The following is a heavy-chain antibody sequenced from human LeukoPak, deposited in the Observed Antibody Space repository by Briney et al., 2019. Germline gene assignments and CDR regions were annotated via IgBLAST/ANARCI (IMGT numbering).Heavy chain of an antibody. D-gene: IGHD6-13*01. J-gene: IGHJ4*02. V-gene: IGHV5-10-1*01. CDR1: GYSLTSYG. Sequence: NPGESLDISVQCPGYSLTSYGISWVRQMPGKGLEWMGRIDPSDSYTNYSPSFQGHVTISADKSIRTAYLQWSSLMASDTATYNRARPRSAAWAGEVDYWGQGTLVTVSS. CDR3: ARPRSAAWAGEVDY. CDR2: IDPSDSYT.